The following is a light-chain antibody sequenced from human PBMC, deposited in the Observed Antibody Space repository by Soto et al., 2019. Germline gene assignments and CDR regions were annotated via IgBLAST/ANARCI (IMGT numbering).Light chain of an antibody. V-gene: IGLV2-23*01. J-gene: IGLJ1*01. CDR2: EGT. CDR1: TSDVGGYNL. CDR3: CSYASRSSYV. Sequence: QSALTQPASVSGSPGQSITISCSGTTSDVGGYNLVSWYQQHTAKAPKLLIYEGTQRPSGVSSRFSGSKSGNTASLTISGLQAEDEADYYSCSYASRSSYVFGSRKKVTVL.